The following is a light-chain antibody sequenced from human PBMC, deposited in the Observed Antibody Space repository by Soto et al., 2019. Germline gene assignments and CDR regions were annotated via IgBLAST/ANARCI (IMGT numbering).Light chain of an antibody. V-gene: IGKV3-20*01. J-gene: IGKJ1*01. CDR2: GAS. CDR3: QHYITSLTT. CDR1: QSVSSY. Sequence: EILMTQSPATLSVSPGDRATLSCRASQSVSSYLAWYQQKPGQAPRLLIYGASRRATGVPDRFIGSGSGTDFTLTISRLEPEDFAVYYCQHYITSLTTFGQGTKVDI.